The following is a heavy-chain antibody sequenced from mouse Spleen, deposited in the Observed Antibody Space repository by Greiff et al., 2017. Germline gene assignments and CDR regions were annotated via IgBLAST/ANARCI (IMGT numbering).Heavy chain of an antibody. CDR1: GYTFTDYY. CDR2: INPYNGGT. D-gene: IGHD1-1*01. V-gene: IGHV1-19*01. Sequence: DVQLQESGPVLVKPGASVKMSCKASGYTFTDYYMNWVKQSHGKSLEWIGVINPYNGGTSYNQKFKGKATLTVDKSSSTAYMELNSLTSEDSAVYYCARSEGSSSSWFAYWGQGTLVTVSA. J-gene: IGHJ3*01. CDR3: ARSEGSSSSWFAY.